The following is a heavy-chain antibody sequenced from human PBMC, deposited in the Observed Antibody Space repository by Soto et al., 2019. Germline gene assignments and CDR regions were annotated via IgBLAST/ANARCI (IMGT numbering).Heavy chain of an antibody. D-gene: IGHD4-4*01. Sequence: QVQLVESGGDVVQPGGSLRLSCAVSGFTFSLYGMHWVRQAPGKGLEWVAFISYEGRNKYYADSVKGRFTISRDNSKNTLSLQKESLRPEDTAVYYCAKGRDSTLLRWQYFDNWGQGTQVTVSS. J-gene: IGHJ4*02. CDR3: AKGRDSTLLRWQYFDN. CDR2: ISYEGRNK. V-gene: IGHV3-30*18. CDR1: GFTFSLYG.